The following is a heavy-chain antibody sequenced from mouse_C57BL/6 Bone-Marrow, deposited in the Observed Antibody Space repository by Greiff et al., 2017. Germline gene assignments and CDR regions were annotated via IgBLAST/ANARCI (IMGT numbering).Heavy chain of an antibody. CDR1: GYTFTNYW. V-gene: IGHV1-64*01. D-gene: IGHD2-4*01. CDR3: ARSYDYDDYTMDY. J-gene: IGHJ4*01. CDR2: MHPNGGSP. Sequence: VQLQQSGAELVKPGASVKLSCKASGYTFTNYWMHWVKQRPGQGLEWIGMMHPNGGSPDYNEKFKSEATLSVDKSSRTAYMVLSSLTSEDSAVYYCARSYDYDDYTMDYWGQGTSVTVSS.